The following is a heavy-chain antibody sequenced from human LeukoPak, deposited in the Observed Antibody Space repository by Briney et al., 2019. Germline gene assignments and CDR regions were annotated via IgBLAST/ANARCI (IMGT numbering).Heavy chain of an antibody. D-gene: IGHD6-19*01. CDR2: ISYDGSNK. CDR3: AKARDSSGRPGFYFDY. J-gene: IGHJ4*02. Sequence: GGSLRLSCAASGFTFSSYGMRWVRQAPGKGLEWVAVISYDGSNKYYADSVKGRFTISRDNSKNTLYLQMNSLRAEDTAVYYCAKARDSSGRPGFYFDYWGQGTLVTVSS. CDR1: GFTFSSYG. V-gene: IGHV3-30*18.